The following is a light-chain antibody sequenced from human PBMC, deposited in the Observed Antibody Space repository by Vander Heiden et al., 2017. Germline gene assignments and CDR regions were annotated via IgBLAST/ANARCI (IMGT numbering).Light chain of an antibody. CDR1: QSISSY. Sequence: DIQMTQSPSSLSASVGDRVTITCRASQSISSYLNWYQQKPGKAPKLLIYAASSLQSGVPSRFSGSGSGTDFTLTISSLQPEDFATYYCQQNYSTPPWTFGGGTKVEIK. J-gene: IGKJ4*01. CDR3: QQNYSTPPWT. CDR2: AAS. V-gene: IGKV1-39*01.